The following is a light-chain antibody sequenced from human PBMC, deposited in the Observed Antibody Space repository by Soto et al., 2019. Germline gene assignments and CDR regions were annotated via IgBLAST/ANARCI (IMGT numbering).Light chain of an antibody. Sequence: EIVLTQSPATLSLSPGERATLSCRARQSVSSYLAWYQQKPGQAPRLLIYDASNRATGIPARFSGSGSGTDFTLTISSLEPEDFAVYYCQQRSNWFTFGGGTKVEIK. CDR2: DAS. V-gene: IGKV3-11*01. CDR1: QSVSSY. CDR3: QQRSNWFT. J-gene: IGKJ4*01.